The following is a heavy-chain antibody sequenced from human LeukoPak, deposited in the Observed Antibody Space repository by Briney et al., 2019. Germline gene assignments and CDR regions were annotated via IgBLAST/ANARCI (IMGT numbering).Heavy chain of an antibody. D-gene: IGHD3-22*01. CDR1: GGSISSYY. V-gene: IGHV4-59*01. J-gene: IGHJ4*02. Sequence: SETLSLTCTVSGGSISSYYWSWLRQPPGKGLEWIGFIYYSGITDYNPSLKSRVTISVDTPKNQFSLKLSSVTAADTAVYYCARVRALSYYDSSGDLYYFQYWGQGTLVTVSS. CDR3: ARVRALSYYDSSGDLYYFQY. CDR2: IYYSGIT.